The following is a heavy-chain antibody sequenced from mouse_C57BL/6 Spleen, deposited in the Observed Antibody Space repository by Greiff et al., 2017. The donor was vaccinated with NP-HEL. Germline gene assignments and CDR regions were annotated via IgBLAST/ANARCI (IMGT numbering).Heavy chain of an antibody. CDR1: GYTFTSYW. CDR2: IHPNSGST. V-gene: IGHV1-64*01. Sequence: QVQLKQPGAELVKPGASVKLSCKASGYTFTSYWMHWVKQRPGQGLEWIGMIHPNSGSTNYNEKFKSKATLTVDNSSSTAYMQLSSLTSEDSAVYYCARCSNYYYYAMDYWGQGTSVTVSS. CDR3: ARCSNYYYYAMDY. J-gene: IGHJ4*01. D-gene: IGHD2-5*01.